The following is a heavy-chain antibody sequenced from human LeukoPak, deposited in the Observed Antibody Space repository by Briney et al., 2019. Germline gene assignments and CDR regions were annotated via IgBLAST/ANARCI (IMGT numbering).Heavy chain of an antibody. CDR1: GFTFSSYA. J-gene: IGHJ4*02. CDR3: AKGGSNYYGSGSYHLFDY. D-gene: IGHD3-10*01. V-gene: IGHV3-23*01. Sequence: GGSLRLSCAASGFTFSSYAMSWVRQAPGKGLEWVSAISGSGGSTYYADSVKGRFTISRDNSKNTLYLQMNSLRAEDTAVYYCAKGGSNYYGSGSYHLFDYWGQGTLVAVSS. CDR2: ISGSGGST.